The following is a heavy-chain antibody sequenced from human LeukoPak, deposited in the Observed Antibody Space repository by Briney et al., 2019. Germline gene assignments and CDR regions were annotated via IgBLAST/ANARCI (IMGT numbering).Heavy chain of an antibody. J-gene: IGHJ4*02. CDR3: ARDSRVEWLLSPYYFDY. Sequence: GGSLRLPCAASEFTFSEYSMNWVRQAPGKGLEWVASISSTSTYIYYADSVKGRFTISRDNAKNSLYLQMNSLRAEDTAVYYCARDSRVEWLLSPYYFDYWGQGTLVTVSS. CDR2: ISSTSTYI. V-gene: IGHV3-21*01. D-gene: IGHD3-3*01. CDR1: EFTFSEYS.